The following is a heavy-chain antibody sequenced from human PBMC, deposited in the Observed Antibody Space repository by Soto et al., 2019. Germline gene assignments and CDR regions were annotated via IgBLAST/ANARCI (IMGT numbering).Heavy chain of an antibody. CDR1: GFTFSDYY. Sequence: PGGSLRLSCAASGFTFSDYYMSWIRQAPGKGLEWVSYISSSSSYTNYADSVKGRFTISRDNAKNSLYLQMNSLRAEDTAVYYCARGPLNYYDSSGYYLDYWGQGTLVTVS. D-gene: IGHD3-22*01. V-gene: IGHV3-11*06. CDR3: ARGPLNYYDSSGYYLDY. CDR2: ISSSSSYT. J-gene: IGHJ4*02.